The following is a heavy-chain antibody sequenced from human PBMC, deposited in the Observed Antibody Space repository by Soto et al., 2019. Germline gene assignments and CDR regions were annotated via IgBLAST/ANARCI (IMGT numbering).Heavy chain of an antibody. V-gene: IGHV1-24*01. CDR3: ARGLRFLEWHYYYGMDV. D-gene: IGHD3-3*01. J-gene: IGHJ6*02. CDR2: FDPEDGET. CDR1: GYTLTELS. Sequence: ASVKVSCKVSGYTLTELSMHWVRQAPGKGLEWMGGFDPEDGETIYAQKLQGRVTITADESTSTAYMELSSLRSEDTAVYYCARGLRFLEWHYYYGMDVWGQGTTVTVSS.